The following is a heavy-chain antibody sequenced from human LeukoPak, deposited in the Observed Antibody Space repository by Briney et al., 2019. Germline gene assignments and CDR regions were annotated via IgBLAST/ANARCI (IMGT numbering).Heavy chain of an antibody. CDR2: INPSGGST. V-gene: IGHV1-46*01. Sequence: ASVRVSCKASGNTFAGYYVHWVRQAPGQGLEWMGIINPSGGSTSYAQKFQGRVTMTRDMSTSTVYMELSSLRSEDTAVYYCARDHYYYGSGSYCNFVAFDIWGQGTVVTVSS. CDR3: ARDHYYYGSGSYCNFVAFDI. CDR1: GNTFAGYY. D-gene: IGHD3-10*01. J-gene: IGHJ3*02.